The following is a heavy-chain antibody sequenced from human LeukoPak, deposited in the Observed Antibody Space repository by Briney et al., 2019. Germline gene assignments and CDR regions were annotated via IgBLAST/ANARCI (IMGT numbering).Heavy chain of an antibody. CDR3: ARGLAAIFGAPGAFDI. Sequence: GASVKVSCKASGYTFTSYDINWVRQATGQGLEWMGWMNPNSGNTGYAQKFQGRVTITRNTSISTAYMELSSLRSEDTAVYYCARGLAAIFGAPGAFDIWGQGTMVTVSS. CDR1: GYTFTSYD. CDR2: MNPNSGNT. V-gene: IGHV1-8*03. D-gene: IGHD3-3*01. J-gene: IGHJ3*02.